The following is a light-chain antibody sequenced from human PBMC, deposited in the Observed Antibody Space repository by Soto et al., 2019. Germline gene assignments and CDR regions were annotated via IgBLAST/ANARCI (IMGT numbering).Light chain of an antibody. CDR2: RNN. CDR3: GGWDDSLSGPV. J-gene: IGLJ2*01. Sequence: QSVLTQPPSASGTPGQRVTISCSGSSSNIGRDYVNWYHQFPGTAPKLLIYRNNQRPSGVPDRFSGSKSGTSASLAISGLRSEDEADYYCGGWDDSLSGPVFGGGTKLTVL. V-gene: IGLV1-47*01. CDR1: SSNIGRDY.